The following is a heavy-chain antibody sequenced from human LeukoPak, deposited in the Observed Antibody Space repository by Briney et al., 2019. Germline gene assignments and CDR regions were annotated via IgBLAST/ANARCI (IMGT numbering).Heavy chain of an antibody. J-gene: IGHJ4*02. Sequence: GGSLRLSCAASGFTFGSYSIIWVRQSPAKGLEWVSSISSGSDYIHYADSVRGRFTISRDDAKSSVFLQMNSLRAEDSAVYYCARGESSSPHFDYWGQGTLVTVSS. D-gene: IGHD6-6*01. CDR1: GFTFGSYS. V-gene: IGHV3-21*06. CDR2: ISSGSDYI. CDR3: ARGESSSPHFDY.